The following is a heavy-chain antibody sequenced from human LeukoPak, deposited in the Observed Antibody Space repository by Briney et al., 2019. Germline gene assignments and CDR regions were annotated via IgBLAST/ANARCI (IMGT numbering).Heavy chain of an antibody. CDR2: IYFSGST. V-gene: IGHV4-59*01. CDR1: DDSIGNYY. J-gene: IGHJ6*01. D-gene: IGHD4-11*01. Sequence: TSETLSLTCTVSDDSIGNYYWSWIRQSPGKGLEWIGYIYFSGSTNYNPSLKRRVTMSVVTSKNQFSLGLTSVTAADTATYYCARVGGSNFYNYG. CDR3: ARVGGSNFYNYG.